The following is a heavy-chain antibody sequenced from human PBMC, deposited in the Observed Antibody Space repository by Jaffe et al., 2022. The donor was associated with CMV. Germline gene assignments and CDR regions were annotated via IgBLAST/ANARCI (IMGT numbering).Heavy chain of an antibody. CDR3: ARDLSPRPAAGLDSPGFDP. CDR1: GYTFTSYD. J-gene: IGHJ5*02. Sequence: QVQLVQSGAEVKKPGASVKVSCKASGYTFTSYDINWVRQATGQGLEWMGWMNPNSGNTGYAQKFQGRVTMTRNTSISTAYMELSSLRSEDTAVYYCARDLSPRPAAGLDSPGFDPWGQGTLVTVSS. D-gene: IGHD6-13*01. V-gene: IGHV1-8*01. CDR2: MNPNSGNT.